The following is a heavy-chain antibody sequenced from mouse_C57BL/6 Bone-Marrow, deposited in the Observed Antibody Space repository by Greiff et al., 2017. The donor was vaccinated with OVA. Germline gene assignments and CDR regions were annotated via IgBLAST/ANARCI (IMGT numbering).Heavy chain of an antibody. V-gene: IGHV1-61*01. CDR2: IYPSDSET. D-gene: IGHD2-2*01. CDR3: ASLMVRGGYAMGC. Sequence: VQLQQPGAELVRPGSSVKLSCKASGYTFTSYWMDWVKQRPGQGLEWIGNIYPSDSETHYNQKFKDKATLTVDKSSSTAYMQLSSLTSEDSAVYYCASLMVRGGYAMGCWGQGASVTVAS. J-gene: IGHJ4*01. CDR1: GYTFTSYW.